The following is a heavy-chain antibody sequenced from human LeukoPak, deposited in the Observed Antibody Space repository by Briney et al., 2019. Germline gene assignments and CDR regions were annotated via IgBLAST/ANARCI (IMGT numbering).Heavy chain of an antibody. CDR2: IYYSGGT. CDR3: ARDLIAAASGAFDI. CDR1: GGSISSYY. V-gene: IGHV4-59*01. Sequence: SETLSLTCTVSGGSISSYYWSWIRQPPGKGLEWIGYIYYSGGTNYNPSLKSRVTISVDTSKNQFSLKLSSVTAADTAVYYCARDLIAAASGAFDIWGQGTMVIVSS. J-gene: IGHJ3*02. D-gene: IGHD6-13*01.